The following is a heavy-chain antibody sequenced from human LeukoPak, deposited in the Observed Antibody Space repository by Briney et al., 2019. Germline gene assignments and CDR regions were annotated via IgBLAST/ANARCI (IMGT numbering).Heavy chain of an antibody. CDR2: IKQDGSEK. D-gene: IGHD6-6*01. J-gene: IGHJ4*02. CDR3: ARVYHSTSGRAIDY. Sequence: GSLRLSCAASGFTFSNYWMTWVRQAPGKGLEWVANIKQDGSEKYYVDSVKGRFTISRDNAKNALYLQMNSLRVEDTAVYYCARVYHSTSGRAIDYWGQGTLVTVSS. V-gene: IGHV3-7*01. CDR1: GFTFSNYW.